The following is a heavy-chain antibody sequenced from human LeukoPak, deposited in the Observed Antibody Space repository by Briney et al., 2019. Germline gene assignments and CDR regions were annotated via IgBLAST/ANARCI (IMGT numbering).Heavy chain of an antibody. CDR1: GGSISSGSYY. D-gene: IGHD6-13*01. CDR3: ASTGIAAAGSDY. V-gene: IGHV4-61*02. J-gene: IGHJ4*02. Sequence: SQTLSLTCTVSGGSISSGSYYWSWIRQPAGKGLEWIGRIYTSGSTNYNPSLKSRDTISVDTSKNQFSLKLSSVTAADTAVYYCASTGIAAAGSDYWGQGTLVTVSS. CDR2: IYTSGST.